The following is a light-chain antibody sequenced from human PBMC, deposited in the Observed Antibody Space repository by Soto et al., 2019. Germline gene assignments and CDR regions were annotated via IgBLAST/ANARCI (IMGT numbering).Light chain of an antibody. CDR1: QSISSW. CDR2: KAS. V-gene: IGKV1-5*03. Sequence: DIQMTQSPSTLSASVGDRVTITCRASQSISSWLAWYQQKPGKAPKLLIYKASSLESGVPARFSGSGSGTDFTLTISSLEPEDSAVYYCQQRNVWPPVTFGQGTRLEI. CDR3: QQRNVWPPVT. J-gene: IGKJ5*01.